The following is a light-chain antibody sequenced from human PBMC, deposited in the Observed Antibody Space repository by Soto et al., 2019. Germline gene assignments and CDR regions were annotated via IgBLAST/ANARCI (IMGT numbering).Light chain of an antibody. J-gene: IGKJ1*01. Sequence: IVLTQSHGPLSLSPGERATLSYRASQSVSNNYLAWYQQKPGQAPRLLIYGASNRATGIPDRFSGSGSGTDFTLTISRLEPEDFAVYYCQQYGSSGTFGQGTKVDIK. CDR2: GAS. CDR3: QQYGSSGT. CDR1: QSVSNNY. V-gene: IGKV3-20*01.